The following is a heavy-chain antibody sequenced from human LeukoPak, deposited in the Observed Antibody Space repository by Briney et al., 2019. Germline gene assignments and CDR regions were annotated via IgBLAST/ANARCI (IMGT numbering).Heavy chain of an antibody. CDR3: AGIWFGELLSENWFDP. V-gene: IGHV4-39*07. CDR2: IYYNGAT. D-gene: IGHD3-10*01. Sequence: PSETLSLTCTVSGDSISSSNYYWGWIRQPPGKGLEWIGTIYYNGATQYNPSLRSRVTMSVDTSQNQFSLKLTSVTAADTAVYYCAGIWFGELLSENWFDPWGQGTLVTVSS. J-gene: IGHJ5*02. CDR1: GDSISSSNYY.